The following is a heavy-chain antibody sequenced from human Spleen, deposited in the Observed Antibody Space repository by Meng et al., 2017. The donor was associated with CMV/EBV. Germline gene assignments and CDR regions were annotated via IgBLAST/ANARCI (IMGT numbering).Heavy chain of an antibody. V-gene: IGHV1-18*01. D-gene: IGHD3-3*01. CDR2: ISALNGNT. CDR1: GYTFTSYG. Sequence: ASVKVSCKASGYTFTSYGVSWVRQAPGQGLEWMGWISALNGNTKYIQRLQGRVTMTTDMSTNTASMELRSQRSDDTAVYYCARSSPSITVFGVVTLLDYGMDVWGQGTTVTVSS. J-gene: IGHJ6*02. CDR3: ARSSPSITVFGVVTLLDYGMDV.